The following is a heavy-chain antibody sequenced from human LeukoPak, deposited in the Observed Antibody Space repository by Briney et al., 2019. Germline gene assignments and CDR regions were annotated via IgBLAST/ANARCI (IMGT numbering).Heavy chain of an antibody. Sequence: GGSLRLSCAASGFTFSSYWMSWVRQAPGKGLEWVANIKQDGSEKYYVDSVKGRFTISRDNAKNSLYLQKNSLRAEDTAVYYCAREHNDFWSGYFDYWGQGTLVTVSS. D-gene: IGHD3-3*01. CDR3: AREHNDFWSGYFDY. J-gene: IGHJ4*02. CDR1: GFTFSSYW. CDR2: IKQDGSEK. V-gene: IGHV3-7*01.